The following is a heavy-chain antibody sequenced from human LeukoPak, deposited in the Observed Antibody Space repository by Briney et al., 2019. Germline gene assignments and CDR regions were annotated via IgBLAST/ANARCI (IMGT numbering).Heavy chain of an antibody. V-gene: IGHV4-31*03. J-gene: IGHJ3*02. CDR1: GGSISSGGYY. D-gene: IGHD3-10*01. CDR3: ARTYGSGSYSSAFDI. Sequence: SQTLSLTCTVSGGSISSGGYYWSWIRQHPGKGLEWIGYIYYSGGTYYNPSLKSRVTISVDTSKNQFSLKLSSVTAADTAVYYCARTYGSGSYSSAFDIWGQGTMVTVSS. CDR2: IYYSGGT.